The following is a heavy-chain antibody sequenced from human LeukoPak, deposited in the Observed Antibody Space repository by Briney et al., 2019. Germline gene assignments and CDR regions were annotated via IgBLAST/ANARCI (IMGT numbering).Heavy chain of an antibody. CDR3: AREADRGNYFDY. CDR1: GFTFSDSA. V-gene: IGHV3-73*01. D-gene: IGHD3-10*01. Sequence: PGGSLKLSCAASGFTFSDSAMHWVRQASGKGLEWVGRIRSKTNNYETAYGESVKGRVTISRDDSRNMAYLQMNSLKIEDTAVYYCAREADRGNYFDYWGQGTLVTVSS. CDR2: IRSKTNNYET. J-gene: IGHJ4*02.